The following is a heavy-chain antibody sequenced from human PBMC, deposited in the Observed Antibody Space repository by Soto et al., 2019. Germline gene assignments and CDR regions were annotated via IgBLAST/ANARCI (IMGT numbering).Heavy chain of an antibody. D-gene: IGHD3-3*01. Sequence: GGSLRLSCAASGFTFSNYCMNWVRQAPGKGLEWVSYISSSSSTIYYADSVKGRFTISRDNAKNSLYLQMNSLRDEDTAVYYCARDTQDDFWSGYYRDYWGQGTLVTVSS. CDR3: ARDTQDDFWSGYYRDY. CDR1: GFTFSNYC. V-gene: IGHV3-48*02. J-gene: IGHJ4*02. CDR2: ISSSSSTI.